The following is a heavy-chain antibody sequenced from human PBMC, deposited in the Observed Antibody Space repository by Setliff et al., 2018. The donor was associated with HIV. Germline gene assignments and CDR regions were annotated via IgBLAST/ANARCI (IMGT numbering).Heavy chain of an antibody. CDR1: GGSISSSSYY. D-gene: IGHD3-22*01. CDR3: ARVIYSYYDSTGYSCYFDY. Sequence: SETLSLTCTVSGGSISSSSYYWGWIRQPPGKGLEWIGTIYYSGSTYYNPSLKSRVTMSVDTSKNQLSLKLRSVTAADTAVYYCARVIYSYYDSTGYSCYFDYWGQGTLVTVSS. J-gene: IGHJ4*02. V-gene: IGHV4-39*07. CDR2: IYYSGST.